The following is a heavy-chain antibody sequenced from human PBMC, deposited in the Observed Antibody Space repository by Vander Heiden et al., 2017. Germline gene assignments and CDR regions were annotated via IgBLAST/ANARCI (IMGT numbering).Heavy chain of an antibody. CDR1: TFSSYS. Sequence: TFSSYSMNWVRQAPGKGLEWVSYISSSSSTIYYADSVKGRFTISRDNAKNSLYLQMNSLRDEDTAVYYCARVLSTTVTTHYYYYYGMDVWGQGTTVTVSS. V-gene: IGHV3-48*02. CDR2: ISSSSSTI. CDR3: ARVLSTTVTTHYYYYYGMDV. J-gene: IGHJ6*02. D-gene: IGHD4-4*01.